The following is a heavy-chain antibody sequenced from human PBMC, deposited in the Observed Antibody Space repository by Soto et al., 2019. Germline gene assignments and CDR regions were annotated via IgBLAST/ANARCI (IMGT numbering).Heavy chain of an antibody. CDR2: IKSKTDGGTT. Sequence: GGSLRLSCAASGFTFSNAWMNWVRQAPGKGLEWVGRIKSKTDGGTTDYAAPVKGRFTISRDDSKNTLYLQMNSLKTEDTAVYYCTTDPVIVPDGLQDCTNGVCYNDYWGQGTLVTVSS. CDR3: TTDPVIVPDGLQDCTNGVCYNDY. V-gene: IGHV3-15*07. D-gene: IGHD2-8*01. CDR1: GFTFSNAW. J-gene: IGHJ4*02.